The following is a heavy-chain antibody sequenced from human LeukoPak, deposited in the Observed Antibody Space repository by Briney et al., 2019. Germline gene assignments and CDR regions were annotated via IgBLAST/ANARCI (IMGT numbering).Heavy chain of an antibody. V-gene: IGHV4-59*08. Sequence: SETLYITCSVSGGSISTYYWSWIRQTPGKGLAWIGYVYYSGTTNYNPSLKGRVTISSDTSKNQFSLNLRSVNVADTAIYYCARHGGSLGYFDSWGQGTLVTVSS. CDR3: ARHGGSLGYFDS. J-gene: IGHJ4*02. CDR1: GGSISTYY. CDR2: VYYSGTT. D-gene: IGHD1-26*01.